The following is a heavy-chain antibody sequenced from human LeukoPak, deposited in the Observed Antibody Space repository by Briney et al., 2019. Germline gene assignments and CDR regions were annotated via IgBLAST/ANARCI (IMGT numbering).Heavy chain of an antibody. D-gene: IGHD3-10*01. CDR1: GGSISSGGYS. CDR3: ARVGTGSYSVNRVFQL. Sequence: PSQTLSLTCAVSGGSISSGGYSWSWIRQPPGKGLEWIGYIYYSGSTNYNPSLKSRVAISVDTSKNQFSLKLSSVTAADTAVYYCARVGTGSYSVNRVFQLWGQGTLVTVSS. V-gene: IGHV4-30-4*07. CDR2: IYYSGST. J-gene: IGHJ1*01.